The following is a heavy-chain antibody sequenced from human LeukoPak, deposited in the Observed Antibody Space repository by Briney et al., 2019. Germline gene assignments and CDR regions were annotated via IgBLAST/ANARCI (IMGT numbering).Heavy chain of an antibody. CDR1: GFTFSSYA. Sequence: GGSLRLSCAASGFTFSSYAIHWGRQAPGKGLEWVAVISYDGSNKYYADSVKGRFTISRDNSKNTLYLQMNSLRAEDTAVYYCARDGRSEAANGGVDAFDIWGQGTMVTVSS. CDR3: ARDGRSEAANGGVDAFDI. J-gene: IGHJ3*02. D-gene: IGHD7-27*01. V-gene: IGHV3-30-3*01. CDR2: ISYDGSNK.